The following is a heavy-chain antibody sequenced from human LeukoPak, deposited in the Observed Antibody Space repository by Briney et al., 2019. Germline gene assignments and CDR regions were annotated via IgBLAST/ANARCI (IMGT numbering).Heavy chain of an antibody. CDR3: ARGAPPRYFDL. Sequence: PSETLSLTCAVYGGSFSGYCWSWIRQPPGKGLEWIGEINHSGSTNYNPSLKSRVTISVDTSKNQFSLKLSSVTAADTAVYYCARGAPPRYFDLWGRGTLVTASS. CDR2: INHSGST. V-gene: IGHV4-34*01. CDR1: GGSFSGYC. J-gene: IGHJ2*01.